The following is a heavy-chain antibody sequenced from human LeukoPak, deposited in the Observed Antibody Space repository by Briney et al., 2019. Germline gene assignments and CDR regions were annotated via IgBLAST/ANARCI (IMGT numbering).Heavy chain of an antibody. CDR2: INPSGGTT. J-gene: IGHJ3*02. D-gene: IGHD2-21*02. CDR3: ARDLVVVTGLRARGSFDI. V-gene: IGHV1-46*01. CDR1: GYNFTSYY. Sequence: ASVKVSCKASGYNFTSYYMHWVRQAPGQGLEWMGIINPSGGTTSYAQKFQGRVTVTRDTSTSTVYMELSSLRSEDTAVYYCARDLVVVTGLRARGSFDIWGQGTMVTVSS.